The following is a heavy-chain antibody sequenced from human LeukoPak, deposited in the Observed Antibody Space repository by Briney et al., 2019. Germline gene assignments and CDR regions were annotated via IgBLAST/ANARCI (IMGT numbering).Heavy chain of an antibody. D-gene: IGHD6-13*01. V-gene: IGHV3-11*04. J-gene: IGHJ3*02. CDR1: GFTFSDYY. CDR3: ANFGSSWYGSDAFDI. CDR2: ISSSGSTI. Sequence: GGSLRLSCAASGFTFSDYYMSWIRQAPGKGLEWVSYISSSGSTIYYADSVKGRFTISRDNAKNSLYLQMNSLRAEDTAVYYCANFGSSWYGSDAFDIWGQGTMVTVSS.